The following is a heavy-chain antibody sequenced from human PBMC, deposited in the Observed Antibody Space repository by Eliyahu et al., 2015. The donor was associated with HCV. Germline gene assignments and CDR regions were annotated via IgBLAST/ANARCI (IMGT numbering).Heavy chain of an antibody. D-gene: IGHD3-16*02. CDR3: AREAYYDYVWGSYRRTHFMDV. J-gene: IGHJ6*02. Sequence: LEWIGEINHSGSTNYNPSLKSRVTISVDTSKNQFSLKLSSVTAADTAVYYCAREAYYDYVWGSYRRTHFMDVWGQGTTVTVSS. V-gene: IGHV4-34*01. CDR2: INHSGST.